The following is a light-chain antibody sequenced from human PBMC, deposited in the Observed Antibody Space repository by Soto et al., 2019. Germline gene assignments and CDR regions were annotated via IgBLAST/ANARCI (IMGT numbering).Light chain of an antibody. Sequence: EIVLTQSPGTLSLSPGERATLSCRASQSVSKNYVAWYQQKPGQAPRLLIDDAFNRATGIPDRFSGSGSGKDFTLTISRLEPEDFAVYYCQQCAQTPLTFGQGTKVEIK. CDR1: QSVSKNY. CDR3: QQCAQTPLT. V-gene: IGKV3-20*01. CDR2: DAF. J-gene: IGKJ1*01.